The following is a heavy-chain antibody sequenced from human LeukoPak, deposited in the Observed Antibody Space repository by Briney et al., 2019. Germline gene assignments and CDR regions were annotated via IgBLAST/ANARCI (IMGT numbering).Heavy chain of an antibody. Sequence: SETLSLTCTVSGGSISSYYWSWIRQPPGKGLEWIGYIYYSGSTNYNPSLKSRVTISVDTSKNQFSLKLSSVTAADTAAYYCARAYYYGSGNFWFDPWDQGTLVTVSS. J-gene: IGHJ5*02. CDR2: IYYSGST. D-gene: IGHD3-10*01. CDR3: ARAYYYGSGNFWFDP. CDR1: GGSISSYY. V-gene: IGHV4-59*12.